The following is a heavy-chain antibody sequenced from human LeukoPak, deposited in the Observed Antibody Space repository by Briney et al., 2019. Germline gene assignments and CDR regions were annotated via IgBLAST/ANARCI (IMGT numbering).Heavy chain of an antibody. CDR1: GSTFGDYA. J-gene: IGHJ4*02. V-gene: IGHV3-49*04. CDR2: IRSKVYGGTP. CDR3: SRDQTPYY. Sequence: GGSLRLSCITSGSTFGDYAMTWVRQAPGKGLEWVGFIRSKVYGGTPEYAASVKGRFTISRNDSKGIAYLQMNSLKTEDTAVYYCSRDQTPYYWGQGTLVTVSS.